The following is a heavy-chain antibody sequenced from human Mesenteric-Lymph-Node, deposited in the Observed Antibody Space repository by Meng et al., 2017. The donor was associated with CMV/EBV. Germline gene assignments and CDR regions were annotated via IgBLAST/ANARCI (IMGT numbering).Heavy chain of an antibody. J-gene: IGHJ6*02. CDR2: IKQDGSEK. V-gene: IGHV3-7*01. CDR1: EFTFSSYA. CDR3: ARAFDGIYYYGMDV. Sequence: GGSLRLSCAASEFTFSSYAMSWVRQAPGKGLEWVANIKQDGSEKYYVDSVKGRFTISRDNAKNSLYLQMNSLRAEDTAVYYCARAFDGIYYYGMDVWGQGTTVTVSS. D-gene: IGHD3-9*01.